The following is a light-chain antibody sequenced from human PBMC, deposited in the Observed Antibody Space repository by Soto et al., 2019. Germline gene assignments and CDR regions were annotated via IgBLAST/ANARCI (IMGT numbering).Light chain of an antibody. CDR1: TGAVTSGHY. CDR3: LLSYSGACV. V-gene: IGLV7-46*01. Sequence: QAVVTQEPSLTVSPGGTVTLTCGSSTGAVTSGHYTYWFQQRPGQAPSTLIYDTNNRHSWTPARFSGSLLGGKDALTLSGAQPEDEAEYYCLLSYSGACVFGTGTKLTVL. J-gene: IGLJ1*01. CDR2: DTN.